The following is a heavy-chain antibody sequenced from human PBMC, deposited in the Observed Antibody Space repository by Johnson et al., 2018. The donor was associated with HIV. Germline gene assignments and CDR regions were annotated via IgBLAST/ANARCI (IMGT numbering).Heavy chain of an antibody. J-gene: IGHJ3*02. CDR2: ISYDGSDK. Sequence: QVQLVESGGGLVQPGRSLRLSCAASGFTFSSYSMPWVRQAPGKGLEWVADISYDGSDKYYVDSVKGRFTISRDNAKNTLYLQMNSLSAEDTAVYYCARGGSGGLVETGAFDIWGQGTMVTVSS. CDR1: GFTFSSYS. V-gene: IGHV3-30-3*01. D-gene: IGHD5-24*01. CDR3: ARGGSGGLVETGAFDI.